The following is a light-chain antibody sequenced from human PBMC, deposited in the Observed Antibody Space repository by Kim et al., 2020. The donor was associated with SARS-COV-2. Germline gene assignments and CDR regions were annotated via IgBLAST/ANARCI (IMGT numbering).Light chain of an antibody. CDR2: GAS. V-gene: IGKV3-20*01. CDR3: QQYQQYDSSGGIT. Sequence: EIVLTQSPGTLSLSAGERATFSCRASQSVTNNYVAWYQQKRGLPPRLLIFGASSRAIGIPDRFTGSGSGTDFTLTISRLEPEDYAVYYCQQYQQYDSSGGITFGQGTRLEIK. CDR1: QSVTNNY. J-gene: IGKJ5*01.